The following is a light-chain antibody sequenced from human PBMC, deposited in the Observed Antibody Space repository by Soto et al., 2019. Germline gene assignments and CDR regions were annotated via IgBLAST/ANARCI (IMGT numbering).Light chain of an antibody. J-gene: IGLJ1*01. V-gene: IGLV1-40*01. CDR3: HSFDRSMSGYV. CDR2: RNT. CDR1: ISNIGAGYG. Sequence: QSVLTQPPSVSGAPGQRFTISFTGSISNIGAGYGVHRYQQVPGTAPKLLIYRNTNRPSGVPDRFSGSKSGTSASLAITGLQAEDEADYYCHSFDRSMSGYVLGTGTKVTV.